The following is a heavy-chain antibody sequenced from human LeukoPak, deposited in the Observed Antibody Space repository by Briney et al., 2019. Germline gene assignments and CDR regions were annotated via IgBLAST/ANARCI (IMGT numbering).Heavy chain of an antibody. Sequence: PGGSQRLSCAASGFTFSSYWMSWVRQAPGKGLEWVANIKQDGSEKYYVDSVKGRFTISRDNAKNSLYLQMNSLRAEDTAVYYCARVDCGGDCYSDYWGQGTLVTVSS. J-gene: IGHJ4*02. D-gene: IGHD2-21*02. V-gene: IGHV3-7*03. CDR2: IKQDGSEK. CDR1: GFTFSSYW. CDR3: ARVDCGGDCYSDY.